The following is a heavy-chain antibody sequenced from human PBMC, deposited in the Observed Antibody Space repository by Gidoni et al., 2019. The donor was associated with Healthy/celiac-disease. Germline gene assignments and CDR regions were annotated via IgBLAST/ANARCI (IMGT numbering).Heavy chain of an antibody. CDR1: GGSISSSSYY. V-gene: IGHV4-39*01. J-gene: IGHJ4*02. CDR2: IYYSGST. CDR3: ASYYYGSGSYPPAY. D-gene: IGHD3-10*01. Sequence: QLQLQESGPGLVKPSETLSLTCTVSGGSISSSSYYWGWIRQPPGKGLEWIGSIYYSGSTYYNPSLKSRVTISVDTSKNQFSLKLSSVTAADTAVYYCASYYYGSGSYPPAYWGQGTLVTVSS.